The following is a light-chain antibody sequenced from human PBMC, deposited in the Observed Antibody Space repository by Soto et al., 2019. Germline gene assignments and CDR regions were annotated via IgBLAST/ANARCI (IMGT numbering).Light chain of an antibody. J-gene: IGKJ1*01. Sequence: ALQMTPSPSSLSASIGDRVTITCRASQDIRNELGWYQQKPGKAPKLLISAASSLRDGVPSRFSGSGSGTDFTLTISSLRPEDFATYFCLQDYNYPRTFGQGTKVEIK. CDR3: LQDYNYPRT. CDR2: AAS. V-gene: IGKV1-6*01. CDR1: QDIRNE.